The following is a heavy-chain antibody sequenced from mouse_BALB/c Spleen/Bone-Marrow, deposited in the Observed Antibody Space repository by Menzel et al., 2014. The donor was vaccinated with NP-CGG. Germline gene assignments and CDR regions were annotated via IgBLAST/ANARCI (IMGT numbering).Heavy chain of an antibody. D-gene: IGHD1-1*01. Sequence: VKLQESGPGLVAPSQSLSITCTVSGFSLTSYDISWIRQPPGKGLEWLGVIWTGGGTNYNSAFMSRLSISKDNSKSQVFLKMNSLQTDDTAIYYCVRDYYGCYFDVWGAGTTVTVSS. CDR3: VRDYYGCYFDV. CDR1: GFSLTSYD. V-gene: IGHV2-9-2*01. J-gene: IGHJ1*01. CDR2: IWTGGGT.